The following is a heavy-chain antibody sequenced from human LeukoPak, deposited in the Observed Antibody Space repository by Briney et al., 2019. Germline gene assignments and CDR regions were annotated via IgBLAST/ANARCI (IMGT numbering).Heavy chain of an antibody. V-gene: IGHV4-31*03. J-gene: IGHJ6*03. CDR2: IYYSGST. CDR1: GGSISSGGYY. Sequence: SETLSLTCTVSGGSISSGGYYWSWIRQHPGKGLEWIGYIYYSGSTYYNPSLKSRVTISVDTSKNQFSLKLSSVTAADTAVYYCARSGDRSSSYYYYYMDVCGKGTTVTVSS. D-gene: IGHD6-6*01. CDR3: ARSGDRSSSYYYYYMDV.